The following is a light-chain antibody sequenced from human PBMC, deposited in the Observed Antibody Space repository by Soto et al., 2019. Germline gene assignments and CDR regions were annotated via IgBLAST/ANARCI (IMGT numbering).Light chain of an antibody. CDR3: QHYGSSPWA. CDR1: QSIRSNY. Sequence: ETVLPQSPGPLSLSPGERATLSCRASQSIRSNYLAWYRQTPGQAPSLLIYGASNSATGIPDRFSGSRSGTDFALIISRLEPEDFALYYCQHYGSSPWAFGQGTKVLIK. J-gene: IGKJ1*01. CDR2: GAS. V-gene: IGKV3-20*01.